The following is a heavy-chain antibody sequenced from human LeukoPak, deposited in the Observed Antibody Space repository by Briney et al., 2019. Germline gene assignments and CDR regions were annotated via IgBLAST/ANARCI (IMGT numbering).Heavy chain of an antibody. Sequence: PGGSLRLPCAASAFTFSPYAMSWVRHAPGKGLEWVSAVSGSGANPHYTDSVKGRFTISIDNSDNTLYLQMNRLRAEDTAVYFCAREYNIAVTGRLGFDIWGPGTMVTVSS. V-gene: IGHV3-23*01. CDR3: AREYNIAVTGRLGFDI. D-gene: IGHD6-19*01. CDR2: VSGSGANP. CDR1: AFTFSPYA. J-gene: IGHJ3*02.